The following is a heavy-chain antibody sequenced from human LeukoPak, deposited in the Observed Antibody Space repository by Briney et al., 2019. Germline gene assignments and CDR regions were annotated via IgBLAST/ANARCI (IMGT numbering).Heavy chain of an antibody. CDR3: ARLTARYHRQKHTPNWFDP. CDR1: GGSISSSSYY. J-gene: IGHJ5*02. Sequence: PSETLSLTCTVSGGSISSSSYYWGWIRQPPGKGLEWIGEINHSGSTNYNPSLKSRVTISVDTSKNQFSLKLSSVTAADTAVYYCARLTARYHRQKHTPNWFDPWGQGTLVTVSS. D-gene: IGHD2-15*01. V-gene: IGHV4-39*07. CDR2: INHSGST.